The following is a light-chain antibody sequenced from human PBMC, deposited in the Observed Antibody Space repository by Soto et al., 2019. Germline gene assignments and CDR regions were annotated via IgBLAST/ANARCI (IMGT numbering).Light chain of an antibody. CDR1: QTVSSNY. J-gene: IGKJ2*01. Sequence: EIVLTQSPGTLSLSPGERATLSCRASQTVSSNYLAWYQQKPGQAPSLLIYGASTRATGISDRFSGSGSGTDFTLTISQLDPAVFSVFYCHHYGTSHTFAQGTRLEIK. CDR3: HHYGTSHT. CDR2: GAS. V-gene: IGKV3-20*01.